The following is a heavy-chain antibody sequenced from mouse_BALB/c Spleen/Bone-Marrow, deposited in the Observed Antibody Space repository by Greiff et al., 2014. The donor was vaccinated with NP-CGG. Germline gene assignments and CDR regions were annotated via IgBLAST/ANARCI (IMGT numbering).Heavy chain of an antibody. CDR1: GYAFTNYL. CDR3: ARAITDAMDY. D-gene: IGHD2-4*01. CDR2: INSGSGGT. J-gene: IGHJ4*01. V-gene: IGHV1-54*01. Sequence: QVQLKQSGAELVRPGTSVKVSCKGSGYAFTNYLIEWVKQRPGQGLEWIGVINSGSGGTKYNEKFKGKATLTADKSSSTAYMQLSSLTSDDSAVYFYARAITDAMDYWGQGTSVTVSS.